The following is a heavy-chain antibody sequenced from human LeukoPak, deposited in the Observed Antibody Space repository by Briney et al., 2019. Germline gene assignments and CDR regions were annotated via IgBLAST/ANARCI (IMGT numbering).Heavy chain of an antibody. D-gene: IGHD2-21*02. CDR2: IIPIFGTA. CDR3: ALYCGGDCYQAVDY. Sequence: SVKVSCKASGGTFSRYAISWGRQAPGQGLEWMGGIIPIFGTANYAQKFQGRVTITADKSTSTAYMELSSLRSEDTAVYYCALYCGGDCYQAVDYWGQGTLVTVSS. V-gene: IGHV1-69*06. CDR1: GGTFSRYA. J-gene: IGHJ4*02.